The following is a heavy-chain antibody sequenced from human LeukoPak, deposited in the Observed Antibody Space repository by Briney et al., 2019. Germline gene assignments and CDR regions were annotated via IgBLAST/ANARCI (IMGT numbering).Heavy chain of an antibody. Sequence: SVKVSCKASGGAFSSYTISWVRQAPGQGREWIGRIIPILGIANYAQKFQGRVTITADKSTSTAYMELSSLRSEDTAVYYCARAHVSERGSFDYWGQGTLVTVSS. CDR3: ARAHVSERGSFDY. V-gene: IGHV1-69*02. D-gene: IGHD3-16*01. CDR1: GGAFSSYT. J-gene: IGHJ4*02. CDR2: IIPILGIA.